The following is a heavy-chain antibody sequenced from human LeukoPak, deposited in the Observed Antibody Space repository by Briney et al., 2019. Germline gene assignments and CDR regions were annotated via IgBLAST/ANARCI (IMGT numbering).Heavy chain of an antibody. Sequence: GASVKVSCKASGGTFSSYAISWVRQAPGQGLEWMGGIIPIFGTANYAQKFQGRVTITADESTSTAYMELSSLRSEDTAVYYCARDNSVGDIAWWFDPWGQGTLVTVSS. J-gene: IGHJ5*02. V-gene: IGHV1-69*13. CDR1: GGTFSSYA. CDR2: IIPIFGTA. D-gene: IGHD3-16*02. CDR3: ARDNSVGDIAWWFDP.